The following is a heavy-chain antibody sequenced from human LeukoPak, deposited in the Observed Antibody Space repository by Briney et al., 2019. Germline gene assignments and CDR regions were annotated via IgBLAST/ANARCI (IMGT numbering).Heavy chain of an antibody. CDR1: GGSISSGDYY. V-gene: IGHV4-31*03. CDR2: IYYSGST. J-gene: IGHJ5*02. CDR3: ARDRIRGWFDP. Sequence: PSQTLSLTCTVSGGSISSGDYYWSWIRQHPGKGLEWIGYIYYSGSTYYNPSLKSRVTISVDTSKNQFSLKLSSVTAADTAVYYCARDRIRGWFDPWGQGTLVTVSS. D-gene: IGHD3-22*01.